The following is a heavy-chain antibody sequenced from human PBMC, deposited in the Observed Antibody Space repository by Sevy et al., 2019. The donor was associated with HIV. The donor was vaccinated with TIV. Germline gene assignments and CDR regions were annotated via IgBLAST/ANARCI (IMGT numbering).Heavy chain of an antibody. Sequence: ASVKVSCKTSGDTFNNYAFNWVRQAPGQGLEWMGRIIPMFATTHYAQKFQGRVTITADESTTTVYMEVSSLTSVDTAVYFCAREEGPYIVATSLHYWGQGTLVTVSS. CDR3: AREEGPYIVATSLHY. V-gene: IGHV1-69*13. D-gene: IGHD5-12*01. J-gene: IGHJ4*02. CDR1: GDTFNNYA. CDR2: IIPMFATT.